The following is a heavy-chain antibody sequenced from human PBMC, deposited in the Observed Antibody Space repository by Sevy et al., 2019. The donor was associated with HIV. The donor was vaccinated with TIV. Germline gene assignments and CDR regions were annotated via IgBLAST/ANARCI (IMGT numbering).Heavy chain of an antibody. CDR3: VRDGDGDFDI. J-gene: IGHJ3*02. CDR2: IKLGGNDK. Sequence: GGSLRLSCAASGFTFSAYWMNWVRQAPGKGLEWVAKIKLGGNDKSYVDAWKGRFTISRDNAAKSLFLQMTSLRANDTAIYYCVRDGDGDFDIWGQGTMVTVSS. CDR1: GFTFSAYW. D-gene: IGHD4-17*01. V-gene: IGHV3-7*01.